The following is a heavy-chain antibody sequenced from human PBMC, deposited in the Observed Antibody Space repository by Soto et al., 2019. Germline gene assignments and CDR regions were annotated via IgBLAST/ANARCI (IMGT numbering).Heavy chain of an antibody. CDR3: ARMNVDSYQFYYAMDV. CDR1: GFSLTTGRMG. CDR2: IFSDNER. Sequence: SGPTLVNPTETLTLTCTVSGFSLTTGRMGVSWIRQPPGKALEWLAHIFSDNERSYSTSLQGRLTISKDTSGSQVVLSMTNVDPVDTATYYCARMNVDSYQFYYAMDVWGQGTTVTVSS. V-gene: IGHV2-26*01. D-gene: IGHD4-17*01. J-gene: IGHJ6*02.